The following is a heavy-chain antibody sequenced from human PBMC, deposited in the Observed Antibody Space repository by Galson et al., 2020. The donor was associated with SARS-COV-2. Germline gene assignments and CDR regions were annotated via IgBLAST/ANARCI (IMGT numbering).Heavy chain of an antibody. CDR1: GVTFSSYW. J-gene: IGHJ4*02. V-gene: IGHV3-7*01. CDR2: IKQDGSEK. D-gene: IGHD6-13*01. CDR3: ARVASSSWAFDY. Sequence: GGSLRLSCAASGVTFSSYWMSWVRQAPGKGREWVANIKQDGSEKYYVDSVKGRFTISRDNAKNSLYLQMNSLRAEDTAVYYCARVASSSWAFDYWGQGILVTVSS.